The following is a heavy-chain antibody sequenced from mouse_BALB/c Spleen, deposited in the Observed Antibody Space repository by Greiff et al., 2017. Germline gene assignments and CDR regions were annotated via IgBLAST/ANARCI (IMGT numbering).Heavy chain of an antibody. V-gene: IGHV1-15*01. CDR1: GYTFTDYE. CDR2: IDPETGGT. Sequence: LVESGAELVRPGASVTLSCKASGYTFTDYEMHWVKQTPVHGLEWIGAIDPETGGTAYNQKFKGKATLTADKSSSTAYMELRSLTSEDSAVYYCTKIHYYGYWGQGTTLTVAS. CDR3: TKIHYYGY. J-gene: IGHJ2*01. D-gene: IGHD1-2*01.